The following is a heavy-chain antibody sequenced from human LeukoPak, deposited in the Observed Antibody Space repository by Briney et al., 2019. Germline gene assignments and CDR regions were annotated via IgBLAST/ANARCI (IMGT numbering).Heavy chain of an antibody. D-gene: IGHD6-13*01. CDR1: GFTFSDYY. CDR2: ISSSSSYT. CDR3: ARDFSSSSWYPGLYGMDV. V-gene: IGHV3-11*06. J-gene: IGHJ6*04. Sequence: GGSLRLSCAASGFTFSDYYMSWIRQAPGKGLEWVSYISSSSSYTNYADSVKGRFTISRDNAKNSLYLQMNSLRAEDTAVYYCARDFSSSSWYPGLYGMDVWGKGTTVTVSS.